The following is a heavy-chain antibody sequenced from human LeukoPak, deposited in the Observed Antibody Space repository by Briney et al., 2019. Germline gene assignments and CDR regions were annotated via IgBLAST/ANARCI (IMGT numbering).Heavy chain of an antibody. J-gene: IGHJ5*02. V-gene: IGHV4-61*01. D-gene: IGHD3-3*01. Sequence: SETLSLTCTVSGVSVSSGNYYWSWIRQPPGKGLEWIGYVYKSGGTNYNPSLKSRVTISVDTSKNQFSLKLSSVTAADTAVYYCARVTIVRKPHNWFDPWGQGTLVTVAS. CDR1: GVSVSSGNYY. CDR3: ARVTIVRKPHNWFDP. CDR2: VYKSGGT.